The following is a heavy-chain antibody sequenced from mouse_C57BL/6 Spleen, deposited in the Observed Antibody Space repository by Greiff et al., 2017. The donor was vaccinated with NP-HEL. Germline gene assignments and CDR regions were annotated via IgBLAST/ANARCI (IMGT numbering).Heavy chain of an antibody. Sequence: VQLQESGPGLVKPSQSLSLTCSVTGYSITSGYYWNWIRQFPGNKLEWMGYISYDGSNNYNPSLKNRISITRDTSKNQFFLKLNSVTTEDTATYYCARSYDYDVTFAYWGQGTLVTVSA. CDR3: ARSYDYDVTFAY. D-gene: IGHD2-4*01. CDR2: ISYDGSN. CDR1: GYSITSGYY. V-gene: IGHV3-6*01. J-gene: IGHJ3*01.